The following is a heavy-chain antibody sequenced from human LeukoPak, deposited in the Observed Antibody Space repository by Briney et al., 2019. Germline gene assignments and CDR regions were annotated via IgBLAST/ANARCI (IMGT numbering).Heavy chain of an antibody. CDR1: GYTFTIYG. CDR3: ARDHGHSSGRGGDY. Sequence: ASVKVSCKASGYTFTIYGISWGRQAPGQGLEWMGWISAYNGKTNYAKKLQGRVTMTTDTSTRTAYMELRSLRSDDTTVYYCARDHGHSSGRGGDYWGQGTLVTVSS. D-gene: IGHD6-19*01. V-gene: IGHV1-18*01. CDR2: ISAYNGKT. J-gene: IGHJ4*02.